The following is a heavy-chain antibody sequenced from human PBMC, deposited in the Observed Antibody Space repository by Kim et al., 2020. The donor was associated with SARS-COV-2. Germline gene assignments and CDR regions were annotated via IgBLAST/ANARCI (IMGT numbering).Heavy chain of an antibody. CDR3: SRRASAAAPTRYHYGLDV. CDR2: IRNKAKSYAT. V-gene: IGHV3-72*01. CDR1: GFTFSAHY. Sequence: GGSLRLSCAASGFTFSAHYMDWVRQAPEKGLEWVGRIRNKAKSYATEYAASVKGRFTISRDDSMNSLYLQMNSLEIYDTAVYYCSRRASAAAPTRYHYGLDVWSQGTTVIVSS. D-gene: IGHD6-6*01. J-gene: IGHJ6*02.